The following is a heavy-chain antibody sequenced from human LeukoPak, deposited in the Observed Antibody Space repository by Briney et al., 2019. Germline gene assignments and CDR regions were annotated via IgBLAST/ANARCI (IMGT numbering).Heavy chain of an antibody. CDR3: ATSYCSTTSCPPHY. CDR1: GFTFSSYA. D-gene: IGHD2-2*01. Sequence: GGSLRLSCAASGFTFSSYAMHWVRQAPGKGLEWVAVISYDGSNKYYADSVKGRFTISRDNSKNTLYLQMNSLRAEDTAVYYCATSYCSTTSCPPHYWGQGTLVTVSS. J-gene: IGHJ4*02. V-gene: IGHV3-30-3*01. CDR2: ISYDGSNK.